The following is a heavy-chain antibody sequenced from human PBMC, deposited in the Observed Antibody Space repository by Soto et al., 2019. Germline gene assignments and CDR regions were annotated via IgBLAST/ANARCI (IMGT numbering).Heavy chain of an antibody. CDR1: GFSLSDYS. D-gene: IGHD1-26*01. J-gene: IGHJ4*02. Sequence: EVQLVESGGGLVKPGGSLRLSCAASGFSLSDYSMNWIRQAPGKGLEWLASISSSSSFIHYAESMKGRFTISRDNAKNSLYLQMNSLSAEDTAVYYCAGSSDDGRDNWGQGTLVTVSS. CDR2: ISSSSSFI. CDR3: AGSSDDGRDN. V-gene: IGHV3-21*01.